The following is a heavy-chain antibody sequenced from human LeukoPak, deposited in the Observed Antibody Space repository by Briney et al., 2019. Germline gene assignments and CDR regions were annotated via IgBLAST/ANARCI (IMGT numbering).Heavy chain of an antibody. V-gene: IGHV3-11*01. CDR2: ISNSGSTI. CDR1: GFTFSDYY. Sequence: GGSLRLSCEASGFTFSDYYMSWIRQAPGKGLEWVSYISNSGSTIYYADSVRGRFTISRDNAKNSLYLQMTSLRAEDTAVYYCARVGVGTMVRGVSYWYFDLWGRGTLVTVSS. CDR3: ARVGVGTMVRGVSYWYFDL. J-gene: IGHJ2*01. D-gene: IGHD3-10*01.